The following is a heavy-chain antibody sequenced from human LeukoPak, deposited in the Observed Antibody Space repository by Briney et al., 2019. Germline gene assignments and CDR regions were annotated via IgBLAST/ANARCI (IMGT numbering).Heavy chain of an antibody. D-gene: IGHD3-10*01. CDR1: GFTFSSYG. V-gene: IGHV3-30*18. CDR2: ISYDGSNK. CDR3: AKNGWFGELSQRLDY. J-gene: IGHJ4*02. Sequence: TSFRISCAASGFTFSSYGMHWVSKATAKGLDSVAVISYDGSNKYYADSVKGRFTISRDNSKNTLYLQMNSLRAEDTAVYYCAKNGWFGELSQRLDYWGQGTLVTVSS.